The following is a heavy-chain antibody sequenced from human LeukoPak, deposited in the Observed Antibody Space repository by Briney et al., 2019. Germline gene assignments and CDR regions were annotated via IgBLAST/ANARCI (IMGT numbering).Heavy chain of an antibody. V-gene: IGHV1-69*10. J-gene: IGHJ4*02. D-gene: IGHD2-2*02. CDR2: IIPILDIG. CDR3: AREGYSAAFDL. Sequence: VKVSCTGSGGTFSTYGINWVRQAPGQGLEWMGGIIPILDIGNYAQKFQGRVTITADESTSTAYMELSSLGSEDTAVYYCAREGYSAAFDLWGQGTLVSVSS. CDR1: GGTFSTYG.